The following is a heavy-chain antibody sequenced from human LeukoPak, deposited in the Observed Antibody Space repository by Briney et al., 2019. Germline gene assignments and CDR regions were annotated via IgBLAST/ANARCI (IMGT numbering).Heavy chain of an antibody. Sequence: PSETLSLTCTVSGASISSGSYYWGWIRQPPGKGLEWIASIYYRGSTYDNPSLKSRVTISLDTSKNQFSLKLSSVTAADTAVYYCARLPLMVGAPRHFQDWGQGTLVIVSS. V-gene: IGHV4-39*01. CDR3: ARLPLMVGAPRHFQD. CDR2: IYYRGST. CDR1: GASISSGSYY. D-gene: IGHD1-26*01. J-gene: IGHJ1*01.